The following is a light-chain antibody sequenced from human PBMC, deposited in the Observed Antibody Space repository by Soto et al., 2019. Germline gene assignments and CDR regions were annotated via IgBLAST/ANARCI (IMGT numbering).Light chain of an antibody. Sequence: QSALTQPASVSGSPGQSITISCTGTSSDVGSYNLVSWYQQHPGKAPKLMIYEGSKWPTGVSNRFSGSKSGNTASLTISGLQAEDEADYYCCSYAGRSPYVFGTGTKLTVL. CDR3: CSYAGRSPYV. V-gene: IGLV2-23*01. J-gene: IGLJ1*01. CDR1: SSDVGSYNL. CDR2: EGS.